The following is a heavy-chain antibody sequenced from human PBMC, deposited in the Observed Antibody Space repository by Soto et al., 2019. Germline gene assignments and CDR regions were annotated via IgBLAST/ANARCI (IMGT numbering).Heavy chain of an antibody. J-gene: IGHJ3*02. CDR1: GFTFSDYY. CDR2: ISSSGSTI. Sequence: PGGSLRLSCAASGFTFSDYYMSWIRQAPGRGLEWVSYISSSGSTIYYADSVKGRFTISRDNAKNSLYLQMNSLRAEDTAVYYCAGLLNNDAFDIWGQGTMVTVSS. CDR3: AGLLNNDAFDI. V-gene: IGHV3-11*01. D-gene: IGHD1-20*01.